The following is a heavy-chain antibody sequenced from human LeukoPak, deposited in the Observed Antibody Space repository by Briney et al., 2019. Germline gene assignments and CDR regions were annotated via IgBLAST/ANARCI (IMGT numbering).Heavy chain of an antibody. J-gene: IGHJ4*02. CDR1: GGSISSSSYY. D-gene: IGHD3-10*01. CDR2: IYYSGST. Sequence: SETLSLTCTVSGGSISSSSYYWGRIRQPPGKGLEWIGSIYYSGSTYYNPSLKSRVTISVDTSKNQFSLKLSSVTAADTAVYYCASHTMVRGVITYYFDYWGQGTLVTVSS. CDR3: ASHTMVRGVITYYFDY. V-gene: IGHV4-39*07.